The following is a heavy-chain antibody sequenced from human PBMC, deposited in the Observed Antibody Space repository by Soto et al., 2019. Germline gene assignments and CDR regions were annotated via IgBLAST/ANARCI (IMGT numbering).Heavy chain of an antibody. CDR2: IYYSGST. CDR1: GDSVSSYS. V-gene: IGHV4-59*08. CDR3: AGRRQTDRTTPQPNCFDP. Sequence: SETLSLTCTVSGDSVSSYSWNWIRQPPGRGLEWIGYIYYSGSTNYNPSLNSRVTISVDTSKNQFSLNLRYVTAADRAVFYFAGRRQTDRTTPQPNCFDPWGQGTLVTVSS. J-gene: IGHJ5*02. D-gene: IGHD1-7*01.